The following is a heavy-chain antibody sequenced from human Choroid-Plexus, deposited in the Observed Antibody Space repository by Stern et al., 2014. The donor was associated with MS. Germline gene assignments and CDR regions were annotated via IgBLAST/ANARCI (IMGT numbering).Heavy chain of an antibody. CDR1: GFTFGSCA. J-gene: IGHJ5*02. CDR2: VSYDGSNK. Sequence: VQLVESGGGVVQPGRPLRLSCAASGFTFGSCAMHWVRQAPGKGLEWVAGVSYDGSNKYYADSVKGRFTVSRDNSQNTLYMQMISLRAEDTAVYYCAKDRQYLTYFFDHWGQGSLVTVSS. D-gene: IGHD2-8*01. CDR3: AKDRQYLTYFFDH. V-gene: IGHV3-30*18.